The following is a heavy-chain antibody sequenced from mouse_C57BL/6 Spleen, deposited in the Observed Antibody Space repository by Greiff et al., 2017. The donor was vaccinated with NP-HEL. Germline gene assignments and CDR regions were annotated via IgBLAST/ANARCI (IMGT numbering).Heavy chain of an antibody. J-gene: IGHJ4*01. V-gene: IGHV14-4*01. CDR3: TLLTTVVASDMDY. Sequence: EVQLQQSGAELVRPGASVKLSCTASGFNIKDDYMHWVKQRPEQGLEWIGWIDPENGDTEYASKFQGKATITADTSSNTAYLQLSSLTSEDTAVYYCTLLTTVVASDMDYWGQGTSVTVSS. CDR1: GFNIKDDY. D-gene: IGHD1-1*01. CDR2: IDPENGDT.